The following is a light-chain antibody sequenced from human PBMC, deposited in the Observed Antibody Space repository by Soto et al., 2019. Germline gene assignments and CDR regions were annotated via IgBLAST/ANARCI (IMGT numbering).Light chain of an antibody. Sequence: QLVLTQSPSASASLGASVKRTCTLSRGHSSYAIAWHQQQPEKGPRYLMKLNSDGSHSKGDGIPDRFSGSSSGAERYLTITSLQSEDEADYYCQTWGTGIHVFGTGTKLNVL. V-gene: IGLV4-69*01. CDR2: LNSDGSH. CDR1: RGHSSYA. J-gene: IGLJ1*01. CDR3: QTWGTGIHV.